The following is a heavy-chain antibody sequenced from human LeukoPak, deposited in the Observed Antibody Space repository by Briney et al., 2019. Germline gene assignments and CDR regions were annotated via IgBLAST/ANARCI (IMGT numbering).Heavy chain of an antibody. J-gene: IGHJ4*02. CDR2: INWNGGST. D-gene: IGHD3-16*02. V-gene: IGHV3-20*04. Sequence: PGGSLRLSCAASGFTFDDYGMSWVRRAPGKGLEWVSGINWNGGSTGYADSVKGRFTISRDNAKNSLYLQMNSLRAEDTALYYCAREVRSDYEYVWGSYRPPTPYFDYWGQGTLVTVSS. CDR3: AREVRSDYEYVWGSYRPPTPYFDY. CDR1: GFTFDDYG.